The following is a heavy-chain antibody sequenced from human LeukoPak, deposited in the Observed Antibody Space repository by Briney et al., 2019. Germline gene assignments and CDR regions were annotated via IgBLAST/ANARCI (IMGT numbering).Heavy chain of an antibody. CDR3: AKDSRPNYYDSSGYIDY. Sequence: PGGSLRLSCAASGFTFSSYAMSWVRQAPGKGLEWVSAISGSGGSTYYGDSVKGRFTISRDNSKSTLYLQMNSLRAEDTAVYYCAKDSRPNYYDSSGYIDYWGQGTLVTVSS. CDR1: GFTFSSYA. V-gene: IGHV3-23*01. D-gene: IGHD3-22*01. CDR2: ISGSGGST. J-gene: IGHJ4*02.